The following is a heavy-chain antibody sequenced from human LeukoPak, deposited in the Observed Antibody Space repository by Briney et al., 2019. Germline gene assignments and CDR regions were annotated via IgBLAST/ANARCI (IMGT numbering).Heavy chain of an antibody. CDR2: ISGSGGST. CDR1: GFTFNSYA. CDR3: AKGNTMIVVVSDY. D-gene: IGHD3-22*01. J-gene: IGHJ4*02. Sequence: GGSLRLSCAASGFTFNSYAMSWVRQAPGKGLEWVSAISGSGGSTYYADSVKGRFTISRDNSKNTLYLQMNSLRAEDTAVYYCAKGNTMIVVVSDYWGQGTLVTVSS. V-gene: IGHV3-23*01.